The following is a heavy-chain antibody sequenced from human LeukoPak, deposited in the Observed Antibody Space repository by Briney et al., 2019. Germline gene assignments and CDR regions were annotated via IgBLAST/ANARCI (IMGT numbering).Heavy chain of an antibody. CDR2: MNPNSGNT. J-gene: IGHJ6*02. Sequence: ASVKVSCKASGYTFTSYDINWVRQATGQGLEWMGWMNPNSGNTGYAQKFQGRVTMTRNTSISTAYMELSSLRSEDTAVYYCARAVKSDIAARRGRYYGMYVWGQGTTVTVSS. CDR1: GYTFTSYD. V-gene: IGHV1-8*01. CDR3: ARAVKSDIAARRGRYYGMYV. D-gene: IGHD6-6*01.